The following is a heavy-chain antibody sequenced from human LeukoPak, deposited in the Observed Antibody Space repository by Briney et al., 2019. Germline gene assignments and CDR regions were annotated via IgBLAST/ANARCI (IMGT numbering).Heavy chain of an antibody. Sequence: GGSLRLSCAASGFTFSSYSMNWVRQAPGKGLEWVGHIKTDGSETYYLDSLKGRISISRDNTNNALYLQMNSLRVEDTAIYYCVKNDGWFHLAQWGQGTLVTVSS. D-gene: IGHD6-19*01. CDR2: IKTDGSET. V-gene: IGHV3-7*03. CDR1: GFTFSSYS. CDR3: VKNDGWFHLAQ. J-gene: IGHJ4*02.